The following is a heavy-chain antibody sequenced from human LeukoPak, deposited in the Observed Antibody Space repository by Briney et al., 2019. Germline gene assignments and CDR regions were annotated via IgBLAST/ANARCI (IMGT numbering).Heavy chain of an antibody. D-gene: IGHD1-26*01. CDR3: ARDDWELLRHDAFDI. CDR2: ISSSSSYI. J-gene: IGHJ3*02. V-gene: IGHV3-21*01. Sequence: GGSLRLSCAASGFTFSSYSMNWVRQAPGKGLEWVSSISSSSSYIYYADSVKGRFTISRDNAKNSLYLQMNSLRAEDTAVYYCARDDWELLRHDAFDIWGQGTMVTVSS. CDR1: GFTFSSYS.